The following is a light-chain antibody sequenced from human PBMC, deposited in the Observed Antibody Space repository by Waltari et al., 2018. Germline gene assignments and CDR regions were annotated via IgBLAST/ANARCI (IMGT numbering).Light chain of an antibody. Sequence: DIQMTQSPSSLSASIGDTITVTCRASQNIRTYLNWYPKKPAKAPKPLIFGASTLPRGVPSRFSGSASGTEFTLTVTNLQPDDFATYFCQQSFSSPWTFGQGTTV. CDR1: QNIRTY. J-gene: IGKJ1*01. V-gene: IGKV1-39*01. CDR3: QQSFSSPWT. CDR2: GAS.